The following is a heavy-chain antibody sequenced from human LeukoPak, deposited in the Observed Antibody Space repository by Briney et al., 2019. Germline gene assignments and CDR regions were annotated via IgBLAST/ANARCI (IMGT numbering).Heavy chain of an antibody. D-gene: IGHD6-13*01. V-gene: IGHV3-48*04. J-gene: IGHJ4*02. CDR1: LFTLSSYV. CDR3: ARESDAAGRGPDY. CDR2: ISSSGSTI. Sequence: GGALILSCVASLFTLSSYVMSWVRQAPGKGREDGSHISSSGSTISYADSVKGRFTISRDNDKNSLYLQMNSMRAEDTAVYYCARESDAAGRGPDYWGQGTLVTVSS.